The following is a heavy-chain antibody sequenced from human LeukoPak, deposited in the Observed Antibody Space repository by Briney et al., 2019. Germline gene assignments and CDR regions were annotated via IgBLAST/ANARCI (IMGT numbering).Heavy chain of an antibody. V-gene: IGHV3-7*03. J-gene: IGHJ4*02. CDR3: AKGGRYYLFDY. CDR1: RFIFSSYW. D-gene: IGHD2-21*01. Sequence: GGSLRLSCATSRFIFSSYWMTWVRRTPGKGLEWVASINRDGSDKYYVDSVKGRFTISRDNSKNTLYLQMNSLRAEDTAVYYCAKGGRYYLFDYWGQGTLVTVSS. CDR2: INRDGSDK.